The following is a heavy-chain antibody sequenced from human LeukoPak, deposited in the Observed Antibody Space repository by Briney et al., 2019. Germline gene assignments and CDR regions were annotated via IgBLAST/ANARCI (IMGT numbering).Heavy chain of an antibody. V-gene: IGHV1-24*01. CDR3: ATTPYYYGSGSYRY. J-gene: IGHJ4*02. CDR2: FDPEDGET. D-gene: IGHD3-10*01. CDR1: GYTLTELS. Sequence: ASVKVSCKVSGYTLTELSMHWVRQAPGKGLEWMGGFDPEDGETIYAQEFQGRVTMTEDTSTDTAYMELSSLRSEDTAVYYCATTPYYYGSGSYRYWGQGTLVTVSS.